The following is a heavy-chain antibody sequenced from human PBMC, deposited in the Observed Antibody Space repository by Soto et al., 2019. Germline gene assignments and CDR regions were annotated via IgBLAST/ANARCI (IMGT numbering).Heavy chain of an antibody. CDR3: ATFWDSSADY. J-gene: IGHJ4*02. CDR2: FDPEDGET. Sequence: ASVKVSCKVSGYTLTELSMHWVRQAPGKGLEWVGGFDPEDGETIYAQKFQGRVTMTEDTSTDTAYMELSSLRSEDAAVYYCATFWDSSADYWGQGTLVTVSS. D-gene: IGHD3-22*01. CDR1: GYTLTELS. V-gene: IGHV1-24*01.